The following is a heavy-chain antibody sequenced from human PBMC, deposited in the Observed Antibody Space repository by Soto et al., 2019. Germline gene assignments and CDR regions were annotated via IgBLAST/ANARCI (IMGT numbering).Heavy chain of an antibody. Sequence: ASVKVSCKASGYTFTSYAMHWVRQAPGQRLEWMGWINAGNGNTKYSQKFQGRVTITRDTSASTAYMELSSLRSEYTVVYYCARRMGTAMVADYWGQGTLVTVSS. V-gene: IGHV1-3*01. J-gene: IGHJ4*02. CDR1: GYTFTSYA. D-gene: IGHD5-18*01. CDR3: ARRMGTAMVADY. CDR2: INAGNGNT.